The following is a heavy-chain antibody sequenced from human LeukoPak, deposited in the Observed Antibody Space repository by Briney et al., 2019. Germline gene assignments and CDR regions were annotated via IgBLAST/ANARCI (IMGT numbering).Heavy chain of an antibody. Sequence: GGSLRLSCAASGFTFSSYGMHWVRQAPGKGLEWVAFIRYDGSNKYYADSVKGRFTISRDNSKNTLYLQMNSLRAEDTAVYYCAKDRGSYYPEYFQHWGQGTLVTVSS. J-gene: IGHJ1*01. CDR3: AKDRGSYYPEYFQH. D-gene: IGHD1-26*01. V-gene: IGHV3-30*02. CDR2: IRYDGSNK. CDR1: GFTFSSYG.